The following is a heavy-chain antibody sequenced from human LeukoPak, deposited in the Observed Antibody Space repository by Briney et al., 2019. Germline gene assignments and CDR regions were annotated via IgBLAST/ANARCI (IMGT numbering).Heavy chain of an antibody. CDR3: ARLYYDNSGYPDY. V-gene: IGHV5-51*01. Sequence: PGESLKISCKGSGFSFITYWIGWVRQTPGKGLEWMGIICPDDSETRYSPSFQGQVTISADKSISTAYVQWSSLKASDTAMYYCARLYYDNSGYPDYWGQGTLVTVSS. CDR1: GFSFITYW. J-gene: IGHJ4*02. D-gene: IGHD3-22*01. CDR2: ICPDDSET.